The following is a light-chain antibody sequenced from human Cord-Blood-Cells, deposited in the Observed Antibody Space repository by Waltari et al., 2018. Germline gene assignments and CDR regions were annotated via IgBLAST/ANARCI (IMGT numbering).Light chain of an antibody. Sequence: DIQMTQSPSSMSASVGDRVTITCRASQGISSYLNWYQQKPGKAPKLLIYAASSLQSGVPSRFSGSRSWTDFPLTISSLQPENFATYYCQQSYITPPGGPWWTIGQGTKLESK. CDR3: QQSYITPPGGPWWT. CDR2: AAS. V-gene: IGKV1-39*01. CDR1: QGISSY. J-gene: IGKJ1*01.